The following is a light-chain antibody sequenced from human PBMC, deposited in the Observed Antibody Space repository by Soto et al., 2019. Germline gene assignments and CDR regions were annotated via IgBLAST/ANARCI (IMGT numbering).Light chain of an antibody. Sequence: QPVLTQPPSMSGAPGQRVTFSCTGSSSNIGAGYDVHWYQQLPGTAPKLLIFGNINRPSGVPDRFSGSKSGTSASLAITGLQAEDEADYYCQSYDSSLSVVFGGGTKLTVL. CDR3: QSYDSSLSVV. CDR1: SSNIGAGYD. J-gene: IGLJ2*01. V-gene: IGLV1-40*01. CDR2: GNI.